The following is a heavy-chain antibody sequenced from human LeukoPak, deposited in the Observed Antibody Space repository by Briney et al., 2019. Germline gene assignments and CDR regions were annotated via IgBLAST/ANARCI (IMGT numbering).Heavy chain of an antibody. CDR1: GFTFTSYG. CDR3: ARDATRGGDNDY. CDR2: INEDGSYK. V-gene: IGHV3-7*01. J-gene: IGHJ4*02. Sequence: GGSLRLSCAVSGFTFTSYGMSWVRQAPGKGLEWVANINEDGSYKFHADSVKGRLTISRDNSKNSLYLQMSSLRADDTAVYYCARDATRGGDNDYWGQGTRVIVSS. D-gene: IGHD2-21*02.